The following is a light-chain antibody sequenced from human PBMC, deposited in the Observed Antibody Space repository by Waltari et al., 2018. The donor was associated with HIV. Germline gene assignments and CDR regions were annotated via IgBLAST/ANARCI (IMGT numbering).Light chain of an antibody. V-gene: IGLV1-47*01. CDR3: AAWDDRLSGWV. Sequence: QSVLTQPPSASGTPGQRVTISCSGRGPSIGGSTVYWYQQLPGTAPKLLLYGNNPRPSGVPDRFSGSKSGTSASLAISGLRSEDEADYYCAAWDDRLSGWVFGGGTKLTVL. J-gene: IGLJ3*02. CDR1: GPSIGGST. CDR2: GNN.